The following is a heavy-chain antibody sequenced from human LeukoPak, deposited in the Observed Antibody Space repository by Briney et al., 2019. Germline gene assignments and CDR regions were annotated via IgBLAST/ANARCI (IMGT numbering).Heavy chain of an antibody. Sequence: GGSLRLSCAASGFTFSNYGTNWVRQAPGKGLEWVSSISSSSSYIYYADSVKGRFTISRDNAKSSLYLQMNSLRAEDTAVYYCARAYGDYSLGYFQHWGQGTLVTVSS. J-gene: IGHJ1*01. CDR3: ARAYGDYSLGYFQH. CDR2: ISSSSSYI. CDR1: GFTFSNYG. D-gene: IGHD4-17*01. V-gene: IGHV3-21*01.